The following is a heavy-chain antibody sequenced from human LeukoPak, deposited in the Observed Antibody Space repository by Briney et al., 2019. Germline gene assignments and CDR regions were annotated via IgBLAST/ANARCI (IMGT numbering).Heavy chain of an antibody. Sequence: PGGSLRLSCAASGFTFSNAWMSWVRQAPGKGLEWVGRIKSKTDGGTTDYAAPVKGRFTISRDDSNNTLYLQMNSLKTEDTAVYYCTARRPDFWSGYSTNDYWGQGTLVTVSS. CDR3: TARRPDFWSGYSTNDY. CDR1: GFTFSNAW. V-gene: IGHV3-15*01. CDR2: IKSKTDGGTT. J-gene: IGHJ4*02. D-gene: IGHD3-3*01.